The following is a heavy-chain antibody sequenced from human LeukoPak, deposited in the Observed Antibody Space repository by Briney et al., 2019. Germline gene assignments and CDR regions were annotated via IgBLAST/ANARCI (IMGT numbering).Heavy chain of an antibody. CDR3: ARVLGHQVGVVQLDYYYYYGMDV. J-gene: IGHJ6*02. D-gene: IGHD1-1*01. Sequence: ASVKVSCKASGYTFTSYAMNWVRQAPGQGLEWMGWISAYNGNTNYAQKLQGRVTMTTDTSTSTAYMELRSLRSDDTAVYYCARVLGHQVGVVQLDYYYYYGMDVWGQGTTVTVSS. V-gene: IGHV1-18*01. CDR1: GYTFTSYA. CDR2: ISAYNGNT.